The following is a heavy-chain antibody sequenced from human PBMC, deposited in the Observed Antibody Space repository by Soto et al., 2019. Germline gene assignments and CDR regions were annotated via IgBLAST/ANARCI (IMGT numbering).Heavy chain of an antibody. V-gene: IGHV3-30*18. Sequence: QVQLVESGGGVVQPGRSLRLSCAASGFTFSSYGMHWVRQAPGKGLEWVAVISYDGSNKYYADSVKGRFTISRDNSKNTLYLQMTRLRAEDTAVYYCAKEVWSGPMDVWGQGTTVTVSS. J-gene: IGHJ6*02. CDR3: AKEVWSGPMDV. CDR1: GFTFSSYG. CDR2: ISYDGSNK. D-gene: IGHD3-3*01.